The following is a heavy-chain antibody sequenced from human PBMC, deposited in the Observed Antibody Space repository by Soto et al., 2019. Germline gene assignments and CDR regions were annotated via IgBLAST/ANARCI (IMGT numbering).Heavy chain of an antibody. Sequence: PSETLSLTCAVYGGSFSGYYWSWIRQPPGKGLEWIGEINHSGSTNYNPSLKSRVTISVDTSKNQFSLKLSSVTAADTAVYYCARGQEVVVITTTYYFDYWGQGTLVTVSS. CDR3: ARGQEVVVITTTYYFDY. J-gene: IGHJ4*02. CDR2: INHSGST. D-gene: IGHD3-22*01. V-gene: IGHV4-34*01. CDR1: GGSFSGYY.